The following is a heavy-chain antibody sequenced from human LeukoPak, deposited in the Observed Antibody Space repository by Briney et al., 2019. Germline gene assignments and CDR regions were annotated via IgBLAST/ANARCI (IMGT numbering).Heavy chain of an antibody. CDR3: ARGYSSGWSWSAFDI. V-gene: IGHV3-11*04. D-gene: IGHD6-19*01. Sequence: GGSLRLSCAASGFTFSDYYMSWIRQAPGKGLEWVSYISSSGSTIYYADSVKGRFTISRDNAKNSLYLQMNSLRAEDTAVYYCARGYSSGWSWSAFDIWGQGTMVTVSS. CDR2: ISSSGSTI. J-gene: IGHJ3*02. CDR1: GFTFSDYY.